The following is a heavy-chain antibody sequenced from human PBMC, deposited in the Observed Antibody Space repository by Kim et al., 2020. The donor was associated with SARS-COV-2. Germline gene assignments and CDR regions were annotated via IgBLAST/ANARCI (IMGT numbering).Heavy chain of an antibody. CDR2: ISYDGSNK. Sequence: GGSLRLSCAASGFTFSSYGMHWVRQAPGKGLEWVAVISYDGSNKYYADSVKGRFTISRDNSKNTLYLQMNSLRAEDTAVYYCAKASSQLPNYYYYYGMDVWGQGTTVTVSS. CDR3: AKASSQLPNYYYYYGMDV. V-gene: IGHV3-30*18. CDR1: GFTFSSYG. D-gene: IGHD2-2*01. J-gene: IGHJ6*02.